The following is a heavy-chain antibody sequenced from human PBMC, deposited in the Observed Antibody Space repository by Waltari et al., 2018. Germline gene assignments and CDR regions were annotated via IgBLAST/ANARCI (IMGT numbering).Heavy chain of an antibody. CDR2: ILPYTEAT. CDR1: GYTFTNYY. V-gene: IGHV1-2*02. J-gene: IGHJ4*02. CDR3: ALYSSALKY. Sequence: QVQLVQSGAEVRKPGASVKVSCKTSGYTFTNYYLHWVRQAPGQGLGWMGLILPYTEATKFAPRFQGRITLTKDSSISTAYMELGNLRSDDTAIYYCALYSSALKYWGQGTLVTVSS. D-gene: IGHD6-25*01.